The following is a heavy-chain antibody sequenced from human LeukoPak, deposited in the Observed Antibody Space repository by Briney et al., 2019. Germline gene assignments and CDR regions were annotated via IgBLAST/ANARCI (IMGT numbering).Heavy chain of an antibody. CDR2: ISGSGGST. Sequence: GGSLILSCAASGFTFSSYAMSWVRQAPGKGLEWVSAISGSGGSTYYADSVKGRFTISRDNSKNTLYLQMNSLRAEDTAVYYCASHDFWSGYYTEFDYWGQGTLVTVSS. CDR3: ASHDFWSGYYTEFDY. D-gene: IGHD3-3*01. V-gene: IGHV3-23*01. J-gene: IGHJ4*02. CDR1: GFTFSSYA.